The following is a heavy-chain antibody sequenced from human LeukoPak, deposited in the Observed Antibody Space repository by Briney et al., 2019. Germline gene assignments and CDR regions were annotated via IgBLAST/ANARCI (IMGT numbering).Heavy chain of an antibody. D-gene: IGHD3-22*01. V-gene: IGHV3-48*01. CDR3: ARHVVAVGFDY. Sequence: PGGSLRLSCAASGFTFSSYAMSWVRRAPGKGLEWVSHITSSSSSIYYADSVKGRFTISRDNAKNSLYLQMNSLRAEDTAVYYCARHVVAVGFDYWGQGTLVTVSS. CDR2: ITSSSSSI. J-gene: IGHJ4*02. CDR1: GFTFSSYA.